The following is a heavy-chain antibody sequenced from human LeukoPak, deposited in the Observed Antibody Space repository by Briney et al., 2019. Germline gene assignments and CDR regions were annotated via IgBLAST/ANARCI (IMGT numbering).Heavy chain of an antibody. D-gene: IGHD4-11*01. CDR2: VDPEDDKT. CDR3: ATLRTTGKNV. Sequence: GASVKVSCKASGYTFTDYYMHWVQQAPGKGLEWMGRVDPEDDKTKYAEKFQGRVTITADTSTDTAYMELSSLRSEDTAVYYCATLRTTGKNVWGKGTTVTVSS. CDR1: GYTFTDYY. V-gene: IGHV1-69-2*01. J-gene: IGHJ6*04.